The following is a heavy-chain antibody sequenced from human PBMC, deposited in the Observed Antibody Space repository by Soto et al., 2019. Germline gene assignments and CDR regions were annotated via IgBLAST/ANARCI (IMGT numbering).Heavy chain of an antibody. CDR3: AKDSYYDILTGYSRNAFDI. D-gene: IGHD3-9*01. CDR2: INPNSGGT. Sequence: QVQLVQSGAEVKKPGASVKVSCKASGYTFIGYYIHWVRQAPGQGLEWMGWINPNSGGTNYARKFQGRVTVTRDTSISTAYMELSRLRSDDTAVYYCAKDSYYDILTGYSRNAFDIWGQGTMVTVSS. CDR1: GYTFIGYY. J-gene: IGHJ3*02. V-gene: IGHV1-2*02.